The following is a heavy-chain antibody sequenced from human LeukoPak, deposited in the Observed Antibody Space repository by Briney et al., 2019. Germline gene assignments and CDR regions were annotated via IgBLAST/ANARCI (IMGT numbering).Heavy chain of an antibody. V-gene: IGHV4-59*01. CDR1: GVSISSFY. Sequence: SETLSLTCSVSGVSISSFYWTWIRQVPGKGLEWIGYFYNSGSSDYNPSLKSRATFSEDMSKNHFSLSLSAVTAADTAVYYCASPGPYYSETSGYLVFWGQGILVTVSS. CDR2: FYNSGSS. D-gene: IGHD3-22*01. CDR3: ASPGPYYSETSGYLVF. J-gene: IGHJ4*02.